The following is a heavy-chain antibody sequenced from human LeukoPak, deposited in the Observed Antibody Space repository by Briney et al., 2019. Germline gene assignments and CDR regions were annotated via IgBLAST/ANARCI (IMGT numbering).Heavy chain of an antibody. Sequence: GESLKISCKASGYSFTNYWIGWVRQMPGKGLECMGIIYPGDSDTRYSPSFQGQVTISADRSISTAYLHWSSLKASDTAMYYCAKLGAYSSSWYGFFDYWGQGTPVTVSS. V-gene: IGHV5-51*01. CDR1: GYSFTNYW. CDR3: AKLGAYSSSWYGFFDY. J-gene: IGHJ4*02. D-gene: IGHD6-13*01. CDR2: IYPGDSDT.